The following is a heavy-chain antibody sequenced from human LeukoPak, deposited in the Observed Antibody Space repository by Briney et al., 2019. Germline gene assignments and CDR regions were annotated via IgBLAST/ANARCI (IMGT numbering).Heavy chain of an antibody. J-gene: IGHJ4*02. CDR1: GGSISSGGYC. D-gene: IGHD3-22*01. CDR3: ARFISPYYYDSSGYYFDY. V-gene: IGHV4-31*03. CDR2: IYYSGST. Sequence: PSETLSLTCTVSGGSISSGGYCWSWIRQHPGKGLEWIGYIYYSGSTYYNPSLKSRVTISVDTSKNQFSLKLSSVTAADTAMYYCARFISPYYYDSSGYYFDYWGQGTLVTVSS.